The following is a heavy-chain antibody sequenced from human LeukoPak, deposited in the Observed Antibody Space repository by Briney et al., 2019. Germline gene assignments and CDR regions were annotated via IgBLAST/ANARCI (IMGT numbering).Heavy chain of an antibody. V-gene: IGHV5-51*01. J-gene: IGHJ4*02. CDR1: GYSFNSFW. CDR2: IYPGDSYT. CDR3: ARESSGRTLED. D-gene: IGHD3-22*01. Sequence: GESLKISCKGSGYSFNSFWIAWVRQMPGKGLEWMGIIYPGDSYTRYSPSFQGQVTISADKSISTAYLQWSSLKASDTAMYYSARESSGRTLEDWGQGTQVTVSS.